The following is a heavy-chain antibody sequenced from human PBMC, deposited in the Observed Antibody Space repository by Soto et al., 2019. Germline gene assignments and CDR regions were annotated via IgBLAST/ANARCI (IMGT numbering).Heavy chain of an antibody. CDR3: ARDKITGLFDY. J-gene: IGHJ4*02. Sequence: SETLSLTCNVSGASISSYNYWGWFRQPPGKGLEWIGYIYYSGSTYYSPSLKSRVTISVDTSKNQFSLNLSSVTAADTAVYYCARDKITGLFDYWGQGTLVTVSS. CDR1: GASISSYNY. D-gene: IGHD2-8*02. CDR2: IYYSGST. V-gene: IGHV4-30-4*08.